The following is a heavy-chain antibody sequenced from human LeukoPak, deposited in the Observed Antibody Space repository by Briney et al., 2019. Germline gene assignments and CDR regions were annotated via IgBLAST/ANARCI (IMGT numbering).Heavy chain of an antibody. V-gene: IGHV4-59*01. CDR1: GGSISSDH. Sequence: SETLSLTCTVSGGSISSDHWNWIRQPPGKGLEWIGCIYYSGSTYYNPSLKSRVTISVDMSKSQFSLRLTSVTAADTAVYYCARKNDFDIWDQGTLVTVSS. D-gene: IGHD2/OR15-2a*01. CDR2: IYYSGST. J-gene: IGHJ3*02. CDR3: ARKNDFDI.